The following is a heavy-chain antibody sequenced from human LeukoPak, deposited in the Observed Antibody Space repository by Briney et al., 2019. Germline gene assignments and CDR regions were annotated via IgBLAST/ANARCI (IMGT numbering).Heavy chain of an antibody. V-gene: IGHV4-39*01. J-gene: IGHJ5*02. CDR1: GDSIRTTSF. CDR2: ASYSGIN. CDR3: ASRGGHSWDVGKWFDP. Sequence: PSETLSLTCLVSGDSIRTTSFWGWIRQPPGMGLEWIASASYSGINYYNPSLRSRVIVSADTSKNQFSLRLTSVNAADTPVYYCASRGGHSWDVGKWFDPWGQGILVTVSS. D-gene: IGHD6-13*01.